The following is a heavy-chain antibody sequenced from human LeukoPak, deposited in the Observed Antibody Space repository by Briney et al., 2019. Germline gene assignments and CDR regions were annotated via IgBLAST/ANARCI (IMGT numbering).Heavy chain of an antibody. CDR1: GYTFTRYD. D-gene: IGHD3-22*01. CDR3: ARDQGYYDSYPGYGMDV. J-gene: IGHJ6*02. Sequence: ASVKVSCKASGYTFTRYDINWVRQATGQGLEWMGWINTKSGMTGHAQKFQGRITITKDTSISTVYMELSSLSSEDTAVYYCARDQGYYDSYPGYGMDVWGQGTTVTVSS. V-gene: IGHV1-8*03. CDR2: INTKSGMT.